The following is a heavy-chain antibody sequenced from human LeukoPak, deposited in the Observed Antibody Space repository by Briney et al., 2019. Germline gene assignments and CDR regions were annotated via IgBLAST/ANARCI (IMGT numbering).Heavy chain of an antibody. CDR1: GFTFSSYG. Sequence: GGSLRLSCAASGFTFSSYGMHWVRQAPGKGLEWVAVILSDGSKEFYTDSVKGRFTISRDNSKNTLYLQMNSLRAEDTAVYYCARGRASDYVIFDYWGQGTLVTVSS. CDR3: ARGRASDYVIFDY. J-gene: IGHJ4*02. CDR2: ILSDGSKE. V-gene: IGHV3-33*01. D-gene: IGHD5-12*01.